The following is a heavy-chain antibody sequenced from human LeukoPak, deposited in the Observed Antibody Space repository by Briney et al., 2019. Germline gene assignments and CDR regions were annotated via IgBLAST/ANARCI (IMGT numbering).Heavy chain of an antibody. V-gene: IGHV1-2*02. CDR1: GYTFTGYY. J-gene: IGHJ3*02. CDR3: ARRRFLEWLLLVGPEVAFDI. CDR2: INPNSGGT. Sequence: ASVKVSCKASGYTFTGYYMHWVRQAPGQGLEWMGWINPNSGGTNYAQKFQGRATMTRDTSISTAYMELSRLRSDDTAVYYCARRRFLEWLLLVGPEVAFDIWGQGTMVTVSS. D-gene: IGHD3-3*01.